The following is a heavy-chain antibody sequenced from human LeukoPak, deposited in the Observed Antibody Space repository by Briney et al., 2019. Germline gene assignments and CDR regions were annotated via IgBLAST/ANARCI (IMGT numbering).Heavy chain of an antibody. J-gene: IGHJ3*02. CDR2: INSDGINT. CDR3: AKVPGIGMASRRAFDI. CDR1: GFTFSNYW. V-gene: IGHV3-74*01. D-gene: IGHD5-24*01. Sequence: PGGSLRLSCAASGFTFSNYWMHWVRQAPGKGLVWVSRINSDGINTSYADSVKGRFTISRDNAKNTLNLQMNSLRAEDTAVYYCAKVPGIGMASRRAFDIWGQGTMVTVSS.